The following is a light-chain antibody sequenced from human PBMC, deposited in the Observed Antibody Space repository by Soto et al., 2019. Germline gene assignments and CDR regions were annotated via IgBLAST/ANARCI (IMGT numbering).Light chain of an antibody. CDR1: SSNIGAGYD. Sequence: QSVLTQPPSVSGAPGPRVTISCTGSSSNIGAGYDVHWYQQLPGTAPKLLIYGNSNRLSGVPDRFAGSKSGTSASLAITGLQAEDEADYYCQSYDSSLSGSVFGGGTKVTVL. CDR3: QSYDSSLSGSV. V-gene: IGLV1-40*01. J-gene: IGLJ2*01. CDR2: GNS.